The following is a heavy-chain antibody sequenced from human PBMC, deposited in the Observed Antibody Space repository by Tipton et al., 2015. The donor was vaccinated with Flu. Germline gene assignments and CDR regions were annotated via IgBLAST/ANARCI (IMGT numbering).Heavy chain of an antibody. CDR3: ARGVDTAMVAFDY. V-gene: IGHV4-34*01. D-gene: IGHD5-18*01. Sequence: TLSLTCAVYGGSFSGYYWSWIRQPPGKGLEWIGEINHSGSTNYNPSLKSRVTISVDTSKNQFSLKLSSVTAADTAVYYCARGVDTAMVAFDYWGQGTLVTVSS. CDR1: GGSFSGYY. J-gene: IGHJ4*02. CDR2: INHSGST.